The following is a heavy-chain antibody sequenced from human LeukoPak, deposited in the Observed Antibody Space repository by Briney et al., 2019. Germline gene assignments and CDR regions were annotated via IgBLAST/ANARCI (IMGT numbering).Heavy chain of an antibody. CDR1: GGSISSSSYY. V-gene: IGHV4-39*01. D-gene: IGHD2-2*01. CDR3: ARRGVPAATALDY. J-gene: IGHJ4*02. CDR2: IYYSGST. Sequence: SETLSLTCTVSGGSISSSSYYWGWIRQPPGKGLEWIGSIYYSGSTYYNPSLKSRVTISVDTSKNQFSLKLSSVTAADTAVYYCARRGVPAATALDYWGQGTLVTVSS.